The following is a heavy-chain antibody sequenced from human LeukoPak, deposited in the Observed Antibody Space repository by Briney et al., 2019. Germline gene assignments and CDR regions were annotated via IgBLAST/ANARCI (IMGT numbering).Heavy chain of an antibody. D-gene: IGHD1-26*01. CDR2: ISGSGGFT. CDR1: GFTFSNYG. J-gene: IGHJ6*03. Sequence: PGGSLRLSCAASGFTFSNYGMTWVRQAPGKGLEWVSVISGSGGFTDYADSVKGRFTISRDNSKNTLYLQNSLRAEDTAVYYCAKGRGWEASYYYYYMDVWGKGTTVTISS. V-gene: IGHV3-23*01. CDR3: AKGRGWEASYYYYYMDV.